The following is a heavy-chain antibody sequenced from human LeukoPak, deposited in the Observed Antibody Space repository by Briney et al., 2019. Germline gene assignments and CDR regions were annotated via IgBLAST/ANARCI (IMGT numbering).Heavy chain of an antibody. Sequence: GGSLRLSCAASGFTFSAYAMTWVRQAPGKGLEWVSPINTDGSSTSYADSVKGRFTISRDNAKNTLYLQMNSLRAEDTAVYYCARVVVVAVGDLDAFDIWGQGTMVTVSS. D-gene: IGHD2-15*01. V-gene: IGHV3-74*01. CDR1: GFTFSAYA. CDR3: ARVVVVAVGDLDAFDI. J-gene: IGHJ3*02. CDR2: INTDGSST.